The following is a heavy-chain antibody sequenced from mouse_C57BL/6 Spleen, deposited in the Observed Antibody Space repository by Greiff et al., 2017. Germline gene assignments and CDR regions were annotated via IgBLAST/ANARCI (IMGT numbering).Heavy chain of an antibody. D-gene: IGHD1-1*01. Sequence: QVQLQQSGPGLVQPSQRLSITCTVSGFSLTSYGVHWVRQSPGKGLEWLGVIWRGGSTDYNAAFMSRLSITKDNSKSQVFFKMNSLQADDTAIYYCAKKDGSSYDYYAMDYWGQGTSVTVSS. J-gene: IGHJ4*01. CDR2: IWRGGST. CDR1: GFSLTSYG. CDR3: AKKDGSSYDYYAMDY. V-gene: IGHV2-5*01.